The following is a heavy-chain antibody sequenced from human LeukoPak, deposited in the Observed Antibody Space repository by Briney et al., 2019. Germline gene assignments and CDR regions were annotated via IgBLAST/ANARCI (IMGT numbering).Heavy chain of an antibody. CDR3: AREDPAAGTFDY. J-gene: IGHJ4*02. CDR1: GYTFTSYD. V-gene: IGHV1-8*01. D-gene: IGHD6-13*01. Sequence: ASVKVSCKASGYTFTSYDINWVRQATGQGLEWMGWVNPNSGNTGYAQKFQGRVTMTRNTSISTAYMELSSLRSEDTAVYYCAREDPAAGTFDYWAREPWSPSPQ. CDR2: VNPNSGNT.